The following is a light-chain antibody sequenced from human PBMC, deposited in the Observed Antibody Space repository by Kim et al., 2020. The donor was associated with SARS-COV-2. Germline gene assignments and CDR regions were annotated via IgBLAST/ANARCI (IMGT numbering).Light chain of an antibody. Sequence: ESVLTQSPGTLSLSPGERATLSCRASQFVSSSYLAWYQQKPGQAPRLLIYGAYNRATGTPDRFSGSGSGTDFTLTISRLEPEDFAVYYCQEYGSSPVYNFGQGTKLEIK. V-gene: IGKV3-20*01. CDR3: QEYGSSPVYN. J-gene: IGKJ2*01. CDR1: QFVSSSY. CDR2: GAY.